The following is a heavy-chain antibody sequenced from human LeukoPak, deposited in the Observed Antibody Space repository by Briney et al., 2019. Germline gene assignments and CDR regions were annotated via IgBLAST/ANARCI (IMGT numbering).Heavy chain of an antibody. D-gene: IGHD3-10*01. CDR2: INSDGSST. CDR1: GFTFSSYW. V-gene: IGHV3-74*01. J-gene: IGHJ6*03. CDR3: ARNYRGHRYYYYYMDV. Sequence: GGSLRLSCAASGFTFSSYWMHWVRQAPGKGLVWVSRINSDGSSTSYADSVKGRFTISRDNAKNTLYLQMNSLRAEDTAVYYCARNYRGHRYYYYYMDVWGKGTTVTISS.